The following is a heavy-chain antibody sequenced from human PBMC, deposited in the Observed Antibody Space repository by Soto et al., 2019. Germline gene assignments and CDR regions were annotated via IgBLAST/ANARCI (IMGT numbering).Heavy chain of an antibody. V-gene: IGHV1-69*14. D-gene: IGHD3-10*01. CDR3: ASNREYGLVN. CDR1: GGTFSSHG. Sequence: QVQLVQSGAEVKKPGSSVKVSCKASGGTFSSHGFNWVRQAAGQGLEWIGGSIPLFGITNHTQKFQDRVTISADTSTRTAYMEVRGLRSGDTAVYYCASNREYGLVNWGQGTLVTVSS. CDR2: SIPLFGIT. J-gene: IGHJ4*02.